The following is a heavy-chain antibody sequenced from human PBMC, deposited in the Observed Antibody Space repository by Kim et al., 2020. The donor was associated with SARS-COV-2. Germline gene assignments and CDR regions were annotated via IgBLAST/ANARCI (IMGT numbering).Heavy chain of an antibody. Sequence: SETLSLTCTVSGGSISSNSYYWGWIRQPPGKGLEWIGSIYYSGSTYYNPSLKSRVTISVDTSTNQFSLKLSSVTAADTAVYYCARLGSAMVTVDYWGQGTLVTVSS. CDR3: ARLGSAMVTVDY. V-gene: IGHV4-39*01. CDR1: GGSISSNSYY. J-gene: IGHJ4*02. CDR2: IYYSGST. D-gene: IGHD5-18*01.